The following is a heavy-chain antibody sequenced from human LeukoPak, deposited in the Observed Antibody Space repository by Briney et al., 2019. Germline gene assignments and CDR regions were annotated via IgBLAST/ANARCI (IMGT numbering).Heavy chain of an antibody. Sequence: SETLSLTCTVSGGSISNYYWSWIRQPPGKGLEWIGYIYYSGSTNYNPSLKSRLTISVDTSKNQFSLKLNSVTAADTAVYYCARGDLYSSSWYNWGQGTLVTVSS. CDR3: ARGDLYSSSWYN. CDR2: IYYSGST. CDR1: GGSISNYY. V-gene: IGHV4-59*08. D-gene: IGHD6-13*01. J-gene: IGHJ4*02.